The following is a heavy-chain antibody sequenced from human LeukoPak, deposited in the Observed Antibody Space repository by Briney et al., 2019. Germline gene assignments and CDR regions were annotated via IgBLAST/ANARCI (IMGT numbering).Heavy chain of an antibody. CDR1: GGSFSGYY. Sequence: SETLSLTCAVYGGSFSGYYWSWIRQPPGKGLEWIGEINHSGSTNYNPSLKSRVTISVDTSKNQFSLKLGSVTAADTAVYYCARKRHYYGSGSPNWFDPWGQGTLVTVSS. D-gene: IGHD3-10*01. V-gene: IGHV4-34*01. J-gene: IGHJ5*02. CDR3: ARKRHYYGSGSPNWFDP. CDR2: INHSGST.